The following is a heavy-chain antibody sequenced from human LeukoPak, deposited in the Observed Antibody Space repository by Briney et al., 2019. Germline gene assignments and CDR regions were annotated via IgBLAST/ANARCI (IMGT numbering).Heavy chain of an antibody. Sequence: GGSLRLSCAASGFTFSGTWMTWVRQAPGKGLEWVASINQGGSETYYVESVKGRFTISRDNAMNSFFLQMNSLRAEDTAVYYCARLIGDRTIYGYWGQGTQVTVSS. J-gene: IGHJ4*02. D-gene: IGHD6-6*01. V-gene: IGHV3-7*01. CDR2: INQGGSET. CDR3: ARLIGDRTIYGY. CDR1: GFTFSGTW.